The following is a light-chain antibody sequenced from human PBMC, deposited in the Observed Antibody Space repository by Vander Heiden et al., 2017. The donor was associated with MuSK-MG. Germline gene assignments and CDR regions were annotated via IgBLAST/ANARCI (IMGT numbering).Light chain of an antibody. J-gene: IGLJ2*01. CDR1: ALPKKY. Sequence: SYALTPPPSVSVSTGQTARITCSGDALPKKYAYWYQQKSGQAPVLVIYEDSNRPSGIPERFSGSSSGTKATLTISGAQVEDEADYYCYSTDSSSNQRVFGGGTKLTVL. V-gene: IGLV3-10*01. CDR2: EDS. CDR3: YSTDSSSNQRV.